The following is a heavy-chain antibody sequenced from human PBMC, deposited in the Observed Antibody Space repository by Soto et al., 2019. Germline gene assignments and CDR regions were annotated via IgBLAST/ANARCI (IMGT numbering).Heavy chain of an antibody. CDR1: GFTFDDYA. D-gene: IGHD5-18*01. Sequence: EVQLEESGGALVQPGRSLRLSCAASGFTFDDYAMHWVRQVLGKGLEWVSSISWNSGNIGYADSVKGRFTTSRDNAENSLYLQMNSLRPEDTALYYCVRSKGGYSYGTPFDYRGQGTLVTVSS. J-gene: IGHJ4*02. V-gene: IGHV3-9*01. CDR3: VRSKGGYSYGTPFDY. CDR2: ISWNSGNI.